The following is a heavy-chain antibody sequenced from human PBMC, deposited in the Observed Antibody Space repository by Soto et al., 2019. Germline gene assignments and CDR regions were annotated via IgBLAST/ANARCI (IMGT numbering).Heavy chain of an antibody. CDR3: AKDAVPYNGKWDWFDS. CDR1: RFTFSDFA. V-gene: IGHV3-23*01. J-gene: IGHJ5*01. D-gene: IGHD1-26*01. Sequence: DVQLLESGGGLVQPGGSLTLSCAASRFTFSDFAMSWVRQAPGKGLEWVSSIGGGGTDTYYADSVKGRFTISRDNSKNTLYLQMDSLRVDDTAVYYCAKDAVPYNGKWDWFDSWGQGTLVIVSS. CDR2: IGGGGTDT.